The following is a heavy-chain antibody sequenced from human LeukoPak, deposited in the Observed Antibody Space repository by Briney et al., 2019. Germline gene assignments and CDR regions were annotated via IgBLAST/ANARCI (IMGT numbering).Heavy chain of an antibody. J-gene: IGHJ5*02. CDR2: IKGDGSET. CDR1: GFTFSDYW. CDR3: VRGQIGVSVIVH. V-gene: IGHV3-74*01. D-gene: IGHD3-22*01. Sequence: QPGGSLRLSRAASGFTFSDYWMHWVRQVPGKGLVWVSRIKGDGSETNYADSVKGRFTISRDNAKNTLFLQMNSLRVEDTAVYYCVRGQIGVSVIVHWGQGTLVTVSS.